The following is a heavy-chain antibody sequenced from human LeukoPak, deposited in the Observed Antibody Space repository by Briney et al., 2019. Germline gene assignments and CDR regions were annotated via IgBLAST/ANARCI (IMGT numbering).Heavy chain of an antibody. V-gene: IGHV3-74*01. CDR2: INSDGSST. D-gene: IGHD6-19*01. CDR1: GFTFSSYW. Sequence: SGGSLRLSCAASGFTFSSYWMHWVRQAPGKGLVWGSRINSDGSSTSYADSVKGRFTISRDNAKNTLYLQMNSLRAEDTAVYYCARDFLKQCSDYWGQGNLVTVSS. J-gene: IGHJ4*02. CDR3: ARDFLKQCSDY.